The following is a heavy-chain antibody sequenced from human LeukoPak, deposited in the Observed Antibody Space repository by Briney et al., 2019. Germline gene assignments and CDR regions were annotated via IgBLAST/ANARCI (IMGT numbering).Heavy chain of an antibody. V-gene: IGHV1-8*01. CDR1: GYTFTGYD. J-gene: IGHJ6*03. CDR2: MNPNSGNT. CDR3: ARGGVATIDYYYNMDV. Sequence: GASVKVSCKASGYTFTGYDINWVRQATGQGLEWMGWMNPNSGNTGYAQKFQGRVTMTRNTSISTAYMELSSLRSEDTAVYYCARGGVATIDYYYNMDVWGKGTPVTVSS. D-gene: IGHD5-12*01.